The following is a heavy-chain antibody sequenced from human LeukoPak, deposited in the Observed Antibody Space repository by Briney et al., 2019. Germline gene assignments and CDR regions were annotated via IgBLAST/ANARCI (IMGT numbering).Heavy chain of an antibody. V-gene: IGHV4-59*01. Sequence: SETLSLTCTVSGVSISSYYWSWIRQPPGKGLEWIGYIYYSGSTNYNPSLKSRVTISVDTSKNQFSLKLSSVTAADTAVYYCARDGYNLNPNDALDIWGQGTMVTVSS. CDR3: ARDGYNLNPNDALDI. CDR2: IYYSGST. CDR1: GVSISSYY. J-gene: IGHJ3*02. D-gene: IGHD5-24*01.